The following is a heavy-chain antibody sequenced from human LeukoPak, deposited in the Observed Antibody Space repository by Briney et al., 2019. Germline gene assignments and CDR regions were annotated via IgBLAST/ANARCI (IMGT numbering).Heavy chain of an antibody. CDR3: ARVPGYCSSTSCQRGFFDY. CDR2: INTDGSST. V-gene: IGHV3-74*01. Sequence: PGGSLRLSCAASGFTFSSYWMHWVRQAPGKGLVWVSRINTDGSSTSYADSVKGRFTISRDNAKNTLYLQMNSLRAEDTAVYYCARVPGYCSSTSCQRGFFDYWGQGTLVTVSS. D-gene: IGHD2-2*01. J-gene: IGHJ4*02. CDR1: GFTFSSYW.